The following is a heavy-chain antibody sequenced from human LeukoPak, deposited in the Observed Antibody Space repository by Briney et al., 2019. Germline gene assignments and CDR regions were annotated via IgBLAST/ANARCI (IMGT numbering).Heavy chain of an antibody. D-gene: IGHD4-17*01. CDR3: ARDHGDYYMDV. V-gene: IGHV4-39*02. Sequence: SETLSLTCTVSGGSISRSYYYWGWICQPPGKGLEWVGSVYYSGKTFYSPSLESRVTISVDTSKNHFSLRLISVTAADTAVYYCARDHGDYYMDVWGKGTTVTVSS. CDR1: GGSISRSYYY. J-gene: IGHJ6*03. CDR2: VYYSGKT.